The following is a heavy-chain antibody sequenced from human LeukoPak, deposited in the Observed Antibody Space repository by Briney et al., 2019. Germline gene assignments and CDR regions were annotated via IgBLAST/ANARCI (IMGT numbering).Heavy chain of an antibody. J-gene: IGHJ4*02. D-gene: IGHD3-16*01. CDR3: ARDLYYDYVWGRGDYFDY. CDR2: ISSSSSYI. Sequence: GGSLRLSCAASGFTFSSYSMNWVRQAPGKGLEWVSSISSSSSYIYYADSVKGRFTISRDNAKNSLYLQMNSLRAEGTAVYYCARDLYYDYVWGRGDYFDYWGQGTLVTVSS. CDR1: GFTFSSYS. V-gene: IGHV3-21*01.